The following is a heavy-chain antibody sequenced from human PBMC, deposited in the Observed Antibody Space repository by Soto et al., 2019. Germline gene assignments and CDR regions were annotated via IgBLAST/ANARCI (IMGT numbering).Heavy chain of an antibody. J-gene: IGHJ6*02. CDR1: GYSFTDHY. CDR2: INPSTGVT. CDR3: VRSPYDSRYGLDV. V-gene: IGHV1-2*04. D-gene: IGHD2-15*01. Sequence: QAQLVQSGADVKKPGASVKVSCKASGYSFTDHYMHWVRQAPGQGLEWLGWINPSTGVTHFAQKVQGWVTITRDTSINTAYMELTRLKSDDTVCYVCVRSPYDSRYGLDVWGQGTTVTVSS.